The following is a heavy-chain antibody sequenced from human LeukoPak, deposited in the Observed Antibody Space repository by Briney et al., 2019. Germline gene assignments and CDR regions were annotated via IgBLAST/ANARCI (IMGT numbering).Heavy chain of an antibody. D-gene: IGHD3-9*01. CDR3: ARHDYDILTGYYGYYFDY. CDR2: IYYSGST. CDR1: GGSISSSSYY. Sequence: RSSETLSLTCTVSGGSISSSSYYWGWIRQPPGKGLEWIGSIYYSGSTYYNPSLKSRVTISVDTSKNQFSLKLSSVTAADTAVYYCARHDYDILTGYYGYYFDYWGQGTLVTVSS. V-gene: IGHV4-39*01. J-gene: IGHJ4*02.